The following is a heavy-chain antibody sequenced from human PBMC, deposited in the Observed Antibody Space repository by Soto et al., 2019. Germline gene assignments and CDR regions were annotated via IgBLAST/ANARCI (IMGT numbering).Heavy chain of an antibody. V-gene: IGHV3-73*02. CDR1: GFTFSGSA. CDR3: TSPGYGDYGDYFDY. Sequence: EVQLVESGGGLVQPGGSLKLSCAASGFTFSGSAMHWVRQASGKGLEWVGRIRSKANSYATAYAASVKGRFTISRDDSKNTAYLQMNSLKTEDTPVYYCTSPGYGDYGDYFDYWGQGTLVTVSS. J-gene: IGHJ4*02. CDR2: IRSKANSYAT. D-gene: IGHD4-17*01.